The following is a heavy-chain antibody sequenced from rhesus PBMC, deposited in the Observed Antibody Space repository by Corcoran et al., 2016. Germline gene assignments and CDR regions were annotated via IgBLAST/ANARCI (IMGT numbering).Heavy chain of an antibody. V-gene: IGHV4-169*02. CDR2: IYGSGSST. CDR1: GGSISSSY. J-gene: IGHJ4*01. CDR3: ARDRCTGSGCYGTFDY. D-gene: IGHD2-21*01. Sequence: QVQLQESGPGLVKPSETLSVTCAVSGGSISSSYWSWIRQAPGKGLEWIGYIYGSGSSTNYNPPLKSRVTLTGDTSKNQLSLKLSSVTTADTAVYYCARDRCTGSGCYGTFDYWGQGVLVTVSS.